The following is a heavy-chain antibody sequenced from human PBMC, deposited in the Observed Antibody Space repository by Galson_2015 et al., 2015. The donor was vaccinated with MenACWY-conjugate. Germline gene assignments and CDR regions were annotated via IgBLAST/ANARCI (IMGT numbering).Heavy chain of an antibody. Sequence: SLRLSCAAAGFTLSSYGLNWVRQAPGAGLEWVSVISASGADVFQADSVKGRFTIARDNSKSALYLEMNSLRPEDTAVYYCARGGYITGYSFDLWGQGTRVTVSS. CDR1: GFTLSSYG. D-gene: IGHD2-15*01. V-gene: IGHV3-23*01. CDR3: ARGGYITGYSFDL. CDR2: ISASGADV. J-gene: IGHJ4*02.